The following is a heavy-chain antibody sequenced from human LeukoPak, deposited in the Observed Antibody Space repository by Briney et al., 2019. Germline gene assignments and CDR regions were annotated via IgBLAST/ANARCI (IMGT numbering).Heavy chain of an antibody. J-gene: IGHJ4*02. CDR1: GGSISSDTSH. CDR2: IHYTGRT. CDR3: GRTWGYYFDY. V-gene: IGHV4-39*07. D-gene: IGHD3-16*01. Sequence: SETLSLTCTVSGGSISSDTSHWGWIRQTPGKGLEWIGSIHYTGRTYYNPSLKSRVTISVDTSKSQFSLKLPSVTAADTAVYYCGRTWGYYFDYWGQGTLVTVSS.